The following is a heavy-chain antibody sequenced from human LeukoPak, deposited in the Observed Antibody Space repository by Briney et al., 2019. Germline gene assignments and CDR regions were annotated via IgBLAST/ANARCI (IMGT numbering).Heavy chain of an antibody. CDR3: ARDSGTTKRYYYYYYYMDV. Sequence: ASVKVSCKASGYTFTSYYMHWVRQAPGQGLEWMGIINPSGGSTSYAQKFQGRVTMTRDTSTSTVYMELSSLRSEDSAVYYCARDSGTTKRYYYYYYYMDVWGKGTTVTISS. CDR2: INPSGGST. V-gene: IGHV1-46*01. J-gene: IGHJ6*03. D-gene: IGHD1-1*01. CDR1: GYTFTSYY.